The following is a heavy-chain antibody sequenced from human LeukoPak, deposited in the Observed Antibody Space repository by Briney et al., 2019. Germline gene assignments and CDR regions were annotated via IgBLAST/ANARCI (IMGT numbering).Heavy chain of an antibody. CDR3: ARHPFPGYSSSWYFGYFDY. D-gene: IGHD6-13*01. V-gene: IGHV3-7*01. Sequence: PGGSLRLSCAASGFTFIRYWMSWVRQAPGKGLEWVANIKQDGSEKYYVDSVKGRFTISRDNAKNSLYLQMNSLRAEDTAVYYCARHPFPGYSSSWYFGYFDYWGQGTLVTVSS. CDR2: IKQDGSEK. CDR1: GFTFIRYW. J-gene: IGHJ4*02.